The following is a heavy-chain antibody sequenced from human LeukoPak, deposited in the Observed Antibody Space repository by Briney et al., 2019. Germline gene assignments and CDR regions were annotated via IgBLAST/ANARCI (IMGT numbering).Heavy chain of an antibody. J-gene: IGHJ5*02. Sequence: ASVKVSCKASGYTFTSYGISWVRQAPGQGLEWMGWISAYSGDTNYAQKFQGRATMTTDTSTSTAYMELRSLRSDDTAVYYCARFEVAAAGFFNWFDPWGQGTLVTVSS. CDR3: ARFEVAAAGFFNWFDP. CDR2: ISAYSGDT. V-gene: IGHV1-18*01. D-gene: IGHD6-13*01. CDR1: GYTFTSYG.